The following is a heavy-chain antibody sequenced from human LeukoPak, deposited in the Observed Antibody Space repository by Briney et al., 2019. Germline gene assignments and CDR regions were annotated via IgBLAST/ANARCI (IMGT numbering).Heavy chain of an antibody. J-gene: IGHJ4*02. D-gene: IGHD3-22*01. Sequence: GGSLRLSCAASGFSFRSYAMGWVRQAPGKGLEWVSATSGGDGRTYYADSVKGRFTISRDNSKNTLFLQMNSLKAEDTAVYYCARGSGYFLDFDYWGQGTLVTVSS. CDR2: TSGGDGRT. CDR3: ARGSGYFLDFDY. CDR1: GFSFRSYA. V-gene: IGHV3-23*01.